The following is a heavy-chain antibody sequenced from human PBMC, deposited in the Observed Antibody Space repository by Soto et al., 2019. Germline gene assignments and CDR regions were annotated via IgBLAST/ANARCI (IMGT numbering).Heavy chain of an antibody. Sequence: QLQLQESGSGLVKPSQTLSLTGAVSGGAISRGGYSWGWIRQPPGKGLEWIGYSDHSGSTSYNPSLKSRVTTSVDTSRNQFSLKLSSVTAADTAVYYFARVPDYWGQGTLVTVAS. CDR3: ARVPDY. CDR2: SDHSGST. J-gene: IGHJ4*02. CDR1: GGAISRGGYS. V-gene: IGHV4-30-2*01.